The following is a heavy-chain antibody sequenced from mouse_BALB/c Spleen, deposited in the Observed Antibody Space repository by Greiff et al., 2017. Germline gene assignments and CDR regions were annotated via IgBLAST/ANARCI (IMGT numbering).Heavy chain of an antibody. CDR3: ARCYGNLFAY. CDR2: IYYSGTI. Sequence: EVQLQQSGPGLVKPSQTVSLTCTVTGISITTGNYRWSWIRQFPGNKLEWIGYIYYSGTITYNPSLTSRTTITRDTSKNQFFLEMNSLTAEDTATYYCARCYGNLFAYWGQGTLVTVSA. J-gene: IGHJ3*01. D-gene: IGHD2-1*01. V-gene: IGHV3-5*02. CDR1: GISITTGNYR.